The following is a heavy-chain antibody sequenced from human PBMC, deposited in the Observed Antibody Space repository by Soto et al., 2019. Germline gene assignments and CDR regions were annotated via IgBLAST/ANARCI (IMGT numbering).Heavy chain of an antibody. CDR1: RGTFNGDA. J-gene: IGHJ6*02. CDR2: IIPIFGTA. D-gene: IGHD3-3*01. V-gene: IGHV1-69*13. Sequence: SAKVSCKASRGTFNGDAISWVRQAPGQGLEWMGGIIPIFGTANYAQKVQGRVTITADESTSTAYMELSSLRSEDTAVYYCARETSITIFGVVISDYGYYGMDVWGQGTTVTVSS. CDR3: ARETSITIFGVVISDYGYYGMDV.